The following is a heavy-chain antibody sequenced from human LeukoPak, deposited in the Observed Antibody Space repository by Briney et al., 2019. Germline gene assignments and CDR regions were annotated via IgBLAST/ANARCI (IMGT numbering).Heavy chain of an antibody. CDR1: GFTFSSYW. V-gene: IGHV3-74*01. D-gene: IGHD3-3*01. CDR2: IYSDGSST. Sequence: GGSLRLSCAASGFTFSSYWMHWVRQAPGKGLVWVSRIYSDGSSTSYADSVKGRFTISKGNAKNTLYLQMNSLRAEDTAVYYCARDSFPYYDFWSGYPWFDPWGQGTLVTVSS. CDR3: ARDSFPYYDFWSGYPWFDP. J-gene: IGHJ5*02.